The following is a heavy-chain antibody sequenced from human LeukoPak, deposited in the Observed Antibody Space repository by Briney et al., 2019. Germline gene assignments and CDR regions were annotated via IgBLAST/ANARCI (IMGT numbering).Heavy chain of an antibody. CDR2: ISYDGSNK. CDR3: ARLGNTGIATRFDY. CDR1: GFTFSSYA. Sequence: GGSLRLSCAASGFTFSSYAMHWVRQAPGKGLEWVAVISYDGSNKYYADSVKGRFTISRDNSKNTLYLQMNSLRAEDTAVYYCARLGNTGIATRFDYWGQGTLVTVSS. D-gene: IGHD6-13*01. V-gene: IGHV3-30*04. J-gene: IGHJ4*02.